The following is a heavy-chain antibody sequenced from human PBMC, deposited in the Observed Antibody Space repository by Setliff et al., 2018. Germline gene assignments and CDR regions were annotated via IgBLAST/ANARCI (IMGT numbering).Heavy chain of an antibody. CDR3: ARSRTIAVKGGVFAV. J-gene: IGHJ2*01. Sequence: KTSETLSLTCIVSGASITSDAYYWSWVRQHPGKGLEWIGYIYYSGSTYYNPSLESRVTISLDSSKNQFSLELHSVTAADTAVYYCARSRTIAVKGGVFAVWGRGTLVTVLL. D-gene: IGHD6-19*01. V-gene: IGHV4-31*03. CDR1: GASITSDAYY. CDR2: IYYSGST.